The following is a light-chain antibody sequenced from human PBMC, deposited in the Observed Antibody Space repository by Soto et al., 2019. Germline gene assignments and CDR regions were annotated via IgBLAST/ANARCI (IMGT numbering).Light chain of an antibody. CDR1: SSNVGTNT. V-gene: IGLV1-44*01. CDR3: ATWDDSLSGWV. J-gene: IGLJ3*02. CDR2: IND. Sequence: QAVVTQPPSASGTPGLSVTIYCSGGSSNVGTNTVSWYQHLPGTAPKLLIYINDQRPSGVPDRFSGSKSGTSASLAITGLQSEDEGIYYCATWDDSLSGWVFGGGTQLTVL.